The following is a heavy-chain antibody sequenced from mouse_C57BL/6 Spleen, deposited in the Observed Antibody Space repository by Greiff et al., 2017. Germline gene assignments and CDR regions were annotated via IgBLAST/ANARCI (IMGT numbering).Heavy chain of an antibody. CDR2: IGPGSGST. CDR1: GYTFTDYY. D-gene: IGHD2-3*01. Sequence: VQRVESGAELVKPGASVKISCKASGYTFTDYYINWVKQRPGQGLEWIGKIGPGSGSTYYNEKFKGKATLTADKSSSTAYMQLSSLTSEDSAVYYCATMMVTTDYYAMDYWGQGTSVTVSS. J-gene: IGHJ4*01. V-gene: IGHV1-77*01. CDR3: ATMMVTTDYYAMDY.